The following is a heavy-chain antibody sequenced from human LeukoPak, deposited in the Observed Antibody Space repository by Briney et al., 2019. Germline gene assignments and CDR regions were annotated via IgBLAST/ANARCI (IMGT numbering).Heavy chain of an antibody. CDR1: GGSISSYF. V-gene: IGHV4-59*08. J-gene: IGHJ4*02. Sequence: SETLSLTCTVSGGSISSYFWSWIRQPQGKGLEWIGYVYYSGSTNYNPSLKSRVTISVDTSKNQFSLRLSSVSAADTAVYYCARHRGSSSWFDYWGQGTLVTVSS. CDR2: VYYSGST. CDR3: ARHRGSSSWFDY. D-gene: IGHD6-13*01.